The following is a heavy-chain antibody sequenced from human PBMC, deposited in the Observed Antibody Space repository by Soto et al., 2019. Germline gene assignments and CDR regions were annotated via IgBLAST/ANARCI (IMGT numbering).Heavy chain of an antibody. CDR3: ARDRGRDSYGLFDY. D-gene: IGHD5-18*01. CDR2: ISAYNGNT. Sequence: QVQLVQSGAEVKKPGASVKVSCKASGYTFTSYGISWVRQAPGQGLEWMGWISAYNGNTNYAQKPEGRVTMTTDTSTSTAYTELKSLRSDDTAVYYCARDRGRDSYGLFDYWGQGTLVTVSS. CDR1: GYTFTSYG. J-gene: IGHJ4*02. V-gene: IGHV1-18*01.